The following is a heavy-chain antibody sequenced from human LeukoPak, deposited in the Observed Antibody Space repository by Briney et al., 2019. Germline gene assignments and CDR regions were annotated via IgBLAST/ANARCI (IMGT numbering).Heavy chain of an antibody. CDR1: GFTFSDYY. J-gene: IGHJ6*03. D-gene: IGHD6-6*01. Sequence: GGALRLSCAASGFTFSDYYMSWVRQAPGKGLGWVSYISYIGETIYYEDSVKGRFTLSRDNAKNSLYLQIDRLRAEDTAVYYCARDAGGVAARPGYNHYIDVWGKGTTVTVSS. CDR3: ARDAGGVAARPGYNHYIDV. V-gene: IGHV3-11*04. CDR2: ISYIGETI.